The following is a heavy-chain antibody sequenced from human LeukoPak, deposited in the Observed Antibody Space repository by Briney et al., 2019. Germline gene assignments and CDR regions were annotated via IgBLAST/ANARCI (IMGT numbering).Heavy chain of an antibody. J-gene: IGHJ4*02. D-gene: IGHD2-2*01. CDR3: ARVVVVPAAIFSDY. V-gene: IGHV3-48*01. Sequence: GGSLRLSCAASGFTFSSYSMNWVRQAPGKGLEWVSYISSSSSTIYYADSVKGRFTISSDNAKNSLYLQMNSLRAEDTAVYYCARVVVVPAAIFSDYWGQGPLATVSS. CDR2: ISSSSSTI. CDR1: GFTFSSYS.